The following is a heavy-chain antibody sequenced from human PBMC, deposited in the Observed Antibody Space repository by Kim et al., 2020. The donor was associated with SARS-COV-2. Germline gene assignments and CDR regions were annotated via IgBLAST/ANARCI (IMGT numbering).Heavy chain of an antibody. J-gene: IGHJ2*01. V-gene: IGHV4-39*01. Sequence: SHHPSLKGRVTISVDPSKKQFSLRLGSVTAADAAVYYCARHLRNWYFDLWGRGTLVTVSS. CDR3: ARHLRNWYFDL.